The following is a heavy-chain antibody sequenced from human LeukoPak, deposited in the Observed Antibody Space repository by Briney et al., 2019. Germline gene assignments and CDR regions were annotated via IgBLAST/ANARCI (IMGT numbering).Heavy chain of an antibody. Sequence: PGGSLRLSCAASGFTFSSYAMSWVRQAPGKGLEWVSAISGSGGSTYYADSVKGRFTISRDNSKNTLYLQMNSLRAEDTAVYYCAGTGGYEGYYYYYMDVWGKGTTVTVSS. V-gene: IGHV3-23*01. D-gene: IGHD2-8*02. CDR1: GFTFSSYA. J-gene: IGHJ6*03. CDR3: AGTGGYEGYYYYYMDV. CDR2: ISGSGGST.